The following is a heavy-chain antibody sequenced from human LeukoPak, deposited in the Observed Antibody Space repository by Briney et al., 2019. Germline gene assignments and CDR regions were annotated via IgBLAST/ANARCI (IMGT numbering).Heavy chain of an antibody. CDR2: ISGSGGST. CDR3: AKDRITIFGVVHTEFDY. D-gene: IGHD3-3*01. Sequence: PGGSLRLSCAASGFTFSSYAMSWVPQAPGKGLEGVSAISGSGGSTYYADSVKGRFTISRDNSKHTLYLQMNSLRAEHTAVYYCAKDRITIFGVVHTEFDYWGQGTLVTVSS. J-gene: IGHJ4*02. V-gene: IGHV3-23*01. CDR1: GFTFSSYA.